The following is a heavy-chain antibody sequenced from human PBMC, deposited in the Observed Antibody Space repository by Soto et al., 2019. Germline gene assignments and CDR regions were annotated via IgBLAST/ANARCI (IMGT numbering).Heavy chain of an antibody. D-gene: IGHD5-18*01. J-gene: IGHJ6*02. CDR1: GFTFSSYA. CDR3: ARSQLWSHQGNYYYYGMDV. V-gene: IGHV3-30-3*01. CDR2: ISYDGSNK. Sequence: PGGSLRLSCAASGFTFSSYAMHWVRQAPGKGLEWVAVISYDGSNKYYADSVKGRFTISRDNSKNTLYLQMNSMRAEDTAVYYCARSQLWSHQGNYYYYGMDVWGQGTTVTV.